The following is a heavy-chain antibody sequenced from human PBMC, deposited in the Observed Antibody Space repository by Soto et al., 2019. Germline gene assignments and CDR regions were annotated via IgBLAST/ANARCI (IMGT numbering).Heavy chain of an antibody. J-gene: IGHJ6*02. D-gene: IGHD3-16*01. CDR3: ARDRIQLRLGKYSFNGMDV. Sequence: QVQLVQSGAEMRQPGSSLRVSCKASGGTFSDYAFSWVRQAPGQGLEWMGGIVPRFGSPNYAQKFGGRLTITADTSTTTVYMELSGLRSDDTAVYFCARDRIQLRLGKYSFNGMDVWGQGTTITVSS. CDR2: IVPRFGSP. CDR1: GGTFSDYA. V-gene: IGHV1-69*06.